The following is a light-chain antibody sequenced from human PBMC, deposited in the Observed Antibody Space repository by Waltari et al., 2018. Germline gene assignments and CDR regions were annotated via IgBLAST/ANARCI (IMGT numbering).Light chain of an antibody. V-gene: IGLV2-14*03. CDR3: NSYASNSNGL. CDR1: SSDVGRYNY. CDR2: DVS. J-gene: IGLJ2*01. Sequence: QSALTQPASVYGSPGQSITIYCTGTSSDVGRYNYVSWYQQHPGKAPNLLIYDVSNRPSGVPSRFSGSKSGNTASLTISGLQAADEAHYYCNSYASNSNGLFGGGTKLTIL.